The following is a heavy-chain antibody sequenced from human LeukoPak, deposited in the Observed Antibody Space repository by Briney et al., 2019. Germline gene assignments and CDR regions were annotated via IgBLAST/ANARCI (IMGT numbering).Heavy chain of an antibody. CDR2: IYSGGST. CDR3: ARAWEYGDYPAWFDP. CDR1: GFTVSSNY. J-gene: IGHJ5*02. D-gene: IGHD4-17*01. Sequence: PGGSLRLSCAASGFTVSSNYMSWVRQAPGKGLEWVSVIYSGGSTYYADSVKGRFTISRDNSKNTLYLQMNSLRAEDTAVYYCARAWEYGDYPAWFDPWGQGTLVTVSS. V-gene: IGHV3-53*01.